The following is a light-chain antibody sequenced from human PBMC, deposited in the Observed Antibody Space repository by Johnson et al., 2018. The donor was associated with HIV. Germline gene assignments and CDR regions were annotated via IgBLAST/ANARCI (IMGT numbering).Light chain of an antibody. CDR1: SSNIGNYY. Sequence: QSVLTQPASVSAASGQKVNISCSGSSSNIGNYYVSWYQHLPGTAPKLLIYDHNKRPSGIPDRFSGSKSGTSATLGIAGLQTGDEADYFCGTWDNSLNVYVFGTATKVTGL. V-gene: IGLV1-51*01. CDR3: GTWDNSLNVYV. J-gene: IGLJ1*01. CDR2: DHN.